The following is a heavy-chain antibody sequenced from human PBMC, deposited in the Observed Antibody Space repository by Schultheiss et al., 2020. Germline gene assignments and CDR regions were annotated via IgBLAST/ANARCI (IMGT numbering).Heavy chain of an antibody. CDR2: INPINAGT. CDR1: GGTFSSYT. CDR3: ARGDGDYGPGIDY. J-gene: IGHJ4*02. D-gene: IGHD4-17*01. V-gene: IGHV1-2*06. Sequence: ASVKVSCKASGGTFSSYTISWVRQAPGQGLEWMGRINPINAGTKFARNFRGRFTMTRDMSISTAFMELSSLRSDDTAVYYCARGDGDYGPGIDYWGQGTLVTVSS.